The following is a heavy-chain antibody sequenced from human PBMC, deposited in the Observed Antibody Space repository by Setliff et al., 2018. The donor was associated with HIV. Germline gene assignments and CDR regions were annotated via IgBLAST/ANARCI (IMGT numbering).Heavy chain of an antibody. CDR1: GDSINTHY. V-gene: IGHV4-59*11. D-gene: IGHD1-26*01. CDR2: ISHSGNT. CDR3: ARSTVGAGASFP. J-gene: IGHJ5*02. Sequence: TLSLTCTDSGDSINTHYWSWIRQPPGKGLEWIGCISHSGNTNFNPSLNSRVTISLDTSKNQFSLRLTSLTAADTAIYYCARSTVGAGASFPWGRGILVTVSS.